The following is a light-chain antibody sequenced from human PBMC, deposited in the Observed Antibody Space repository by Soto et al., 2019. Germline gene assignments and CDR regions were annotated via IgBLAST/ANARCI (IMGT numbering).Light chain of an antibody. V-gene: IGLV2-8*01. CDR3: SSYAGSNNLYV. CDR2: EVS. J-gene: IGLJ1*01. CDR1: SSDVGGYNY. Sequence: QSVLTQPPSASGSPGQSVTISCTGTSSDVGGYNYVSWYQQHPGKAPKLMIYEVSKRPSGVPDRFSGSKSGNTASLTVSGLQAEDEADYYCSSYAGSNNLYVFGTVTKLTVL.